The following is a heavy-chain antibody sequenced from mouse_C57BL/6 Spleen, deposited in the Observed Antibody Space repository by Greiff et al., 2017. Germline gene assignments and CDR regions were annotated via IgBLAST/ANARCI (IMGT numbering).Heavy chain of an antibody. J-gene: IGHJ2*01. D-gene: IGHD3-2*02. CDR3: ASSGHLDY. V-gene: IGHV1-50*01. CDR1: GYTFTSYW. Sequence: VQLQQPGAELVKPGASVKLSCKASGYTFTSYWMQWVKQRPGQGLEWIGEIDPSDSYTNYNQKFKGKATLTVDTSSSTAYMQLSSLTSEDSAVYYCASSGHLDYWGQGTTLTVAS. CDR2: IDPSDSYT.